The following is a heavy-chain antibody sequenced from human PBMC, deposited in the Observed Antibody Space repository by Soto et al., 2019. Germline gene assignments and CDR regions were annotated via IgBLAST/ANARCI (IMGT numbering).Heavy chain of an antibody. CDR3: AREESSRGFAFDA. Sequence: EVQLLESGGDLGQPGGSLRLSCVASGYVFSNYAMAWVRQVPGKGLQWVPRIDGSGAAHYGDSVKGRFTMSRDNSKNTLCLQLDRLRVEDTAVYFCAREESSRGFAFDAWGQGTWVAVSS. CDR1: GYVFSNYA. CDR2: IDGSGAA. V-gene: IGHV3-23*01. J-gene: IGHJ3*01. D-gene: IGHD3-10*01.